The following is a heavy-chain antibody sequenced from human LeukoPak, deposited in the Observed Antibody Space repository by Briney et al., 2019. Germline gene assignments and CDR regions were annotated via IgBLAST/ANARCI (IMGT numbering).Heavy chain of an antibody. Sequence: PSETLSLTXAVSGYSIRSGYYWGWIRQPPGRGLEWIGSIYHSGSTYYNPSLKSRVTISVDTSKNQFSLKLSSVTAADTAMYYCASYSSSWPSYWGQGTLVTVSS. CDR2: IYHSGST. J-gene: IGHJ4*02. D-gene: IGHD6-13*01. V-gene: IGHV4-38-2*01. CDR3: ASYSSSWPSY. CDR1: GYSIRSGYY.